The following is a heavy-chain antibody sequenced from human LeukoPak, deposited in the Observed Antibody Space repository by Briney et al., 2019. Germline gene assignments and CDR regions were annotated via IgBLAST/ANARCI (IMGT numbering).Heavy chain of an antibody. CDR1: GYTFTGYY. D-gene: IGHD3-3*01. J-gene: IGHJ5*02. Sequence: ASVKVSCKASGYTFTGYYMHWVRQAPGQGLEWMGWINANSGGTNYAQKFQGRVTMTRDTSISTAYMELSRLRSDDTAVYYCARDFLDVLRGLAPPHDPWGQGTLVTVSS. CDR2: INANSGGT. CDR3: ARDFLDVLRGLAPPHDP. V-gene: IGHV1-2*02.